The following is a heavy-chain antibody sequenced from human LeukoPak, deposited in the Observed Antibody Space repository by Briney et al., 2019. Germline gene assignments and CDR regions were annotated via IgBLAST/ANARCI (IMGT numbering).Heavy chain of an antibody. CDR3: ARLGVKIVAGVSLKRSGGHWFDP. CDR2: IIPIFGTA. V-gene: IGHV1-69*13. J-gene: IGHJ5*02. D-gene: IGHD3-16*01. CDR1: GYTFTGYY. Sequence: GASVKVSCKASGYTFTGYYMHWVRQAPGQGLEWMGGIIPIFGTANYAQKFQGRVTITADESTSTAYMELSSLRSEDTAVYYCARLGVKIVAGVSLKRSGGHWFDPWGQGTLVTVSS.